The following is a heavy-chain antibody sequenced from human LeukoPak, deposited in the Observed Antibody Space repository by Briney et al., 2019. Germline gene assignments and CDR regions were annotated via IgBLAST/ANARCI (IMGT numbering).Heavy chain of an antibody. CDR1: GGTFSSYA. CDR3: ARGAIVGADFDY. Sequence: GASVKASCKASGGTFSSYAISWVRQAPGQGLEWMGGIIPIFGTANYAQKFQGRVTITTDESTSTAYMELSSLRSEDTAVYYCARGAIVGADFDYWGQGTLVTVSS. V-gene: IGHV1-69*05. CDR2: IIPIFGTA. D-gene: IGHD1-26*01. J-gene: IGHJ4*02.